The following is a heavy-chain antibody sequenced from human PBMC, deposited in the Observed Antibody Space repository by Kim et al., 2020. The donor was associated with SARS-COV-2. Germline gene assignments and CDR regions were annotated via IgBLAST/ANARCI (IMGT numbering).Heavy chain of an antibody. V-gene: IGHV4-34*01. CDR2: INHSGST. Sequence: SETLSLTCAVYGGSFSGYYWSWIRQPPGKGLEWIGEINHSGSTNYNPSLKSLGTISVDTSKNQFSLRLSSGTAADTAVYYCARGYYGSGSYSHWGEGTLV. CDR1: GGSFSGYY. CDR3: ARGYYGSGSYSH. D-gene: IGHD3-10*01. J-gene: IGHJ4*02.